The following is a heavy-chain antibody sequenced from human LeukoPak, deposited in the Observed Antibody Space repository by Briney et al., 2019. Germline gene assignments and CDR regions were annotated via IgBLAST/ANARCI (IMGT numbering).Heavy chain of an antibody. D-gene: IGHD3-3*01. J-gene: IGHJ4*02. CDR1: GFTFSGYE. CDR3: AKAFCSEKQCTLDS. Sequence: PGGSLRLSCAASGFTFSGYEMDWVRQAPGKGLEWVGRIREKVNSYTTVYAASVKGRFTISRDDSTNSVFLQMNSLKTEDTAVYYCAKAFCSEKQCTLDSWGQGTLVSVSS. V-gene: IGHV3-72*01. CDR2: IREKVNSYTT.